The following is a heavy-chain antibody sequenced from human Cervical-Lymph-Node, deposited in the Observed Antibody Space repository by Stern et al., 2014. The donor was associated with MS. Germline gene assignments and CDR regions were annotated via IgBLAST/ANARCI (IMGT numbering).Heavy chain of an antibody. J-gene: IGHJ4*02. D-gene: IGHD6-6*01. CDR1: GYTFTNYD. Sequence: QVQLVQSGAEVKKPGASVKVSCKASGYTFTNYDINWVRQATGQGLEWMGWMNPNSGRTRYAQKFQGRVTMTRNTSIRTAYMELSSLRFEDTAVYYCATPPIESGSSFHFDYWGQGTLVTVSS. CDR3: ATPPIESGSSFHFDY. CDR2: MNPNSGRT. V-gene: IGHV1-8*01.